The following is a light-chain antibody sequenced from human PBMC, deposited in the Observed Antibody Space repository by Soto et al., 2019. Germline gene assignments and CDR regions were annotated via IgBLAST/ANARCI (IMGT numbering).Light chain of an antibody. V-gene: IGKV3-15*01. CDR3: QQYNNWPRT. J-gene: IGKJ1*01. Sequence: EIVMTQSPATLSVSPGERATRSCRASQSVSSNLAWYQQKPGQAPRLLIYGASTRATGIPARFSGSGSGTEFTLTISSLQSEDFAVYYCQQYNNWPRTFGHGTKVDIK. CDR2: GAS. CDR1: QSVSSN.